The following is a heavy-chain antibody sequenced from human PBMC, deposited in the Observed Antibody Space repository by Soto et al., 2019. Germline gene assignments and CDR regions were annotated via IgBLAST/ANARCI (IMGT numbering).Heavy chain of an antibody. V-gene: IGHV3-23*01. D-gene: IGHD6-19*01. J-gene: IGHJ4*02. Sequence: EVQLLESGGGLVQPGGSLRLSCAASGFTFTSYARSGVRQVPGRGLEWVSSVSGSGDSRYYADSVEARFTISRDNSKNTMHLQMNSMRDEDTATYYCAKDIRQAGGCLHYWGQGILVTVSS. CDR1: GFTFTSYA. CDR3: AKDIRQAGGCLHY. CDR2: VSGSGDSR.